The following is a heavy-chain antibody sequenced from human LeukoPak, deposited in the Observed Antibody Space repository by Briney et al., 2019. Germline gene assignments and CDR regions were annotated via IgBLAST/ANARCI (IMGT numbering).Heavy chain of an antibody. V-gene: IGHV3-53*05. CDR2: IYSGGST. D-gene: IGHD6-19*01. CDR1: GFTVSSNY. CDR3: AKDSREVVAVAGTD. J-gene: IGHJ4*02. Sequence: GGSLRLSCAASGFTVSSNYMSWVRQAPGKGLEWVSVIYSGGSTYYADSVKSRFTISRDNSKNTLYLQMNSLRAEDTALYYCAKDSREVVAVAGTDWGRGTLVTVSS.